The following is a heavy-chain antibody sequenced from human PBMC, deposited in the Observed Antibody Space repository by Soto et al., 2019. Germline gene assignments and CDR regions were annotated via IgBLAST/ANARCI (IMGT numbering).Heavy chain of an antibody. CDR3: AKAGFWSGYYSLVDY. CDR1: GFALSSYS. J-gene: IGHJ4*02. V-gene: IGHV3-9*01. CDR2: ISWNSGSI. Sequence: PGGSLRLSCAVSGFALSSYSIAWVRQAPGKGLEWVSGISWNSGSIGYADSVKGRFTISRDNAKNSLYLQMNSLRAEDTALYYCAKAGFWSGYYSLVDYWGQGTLVTVSS. D-gene: IGHD3-3*01.